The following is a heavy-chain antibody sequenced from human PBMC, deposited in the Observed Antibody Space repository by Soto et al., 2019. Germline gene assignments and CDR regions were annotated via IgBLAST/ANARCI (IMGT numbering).Heavy chain of an antibody. CDR2: ISRNGDST. CDR3: EKGEFAGYYYYGMDV. J-gene: IGHJ6*02. Sequence: PGGSLRLSCAASGFSFSNYAMTWVRQAPGKGLQWVSAISRNGDSTYYADSVKGRFTISRDNSKNALFVQMNSLRAEDTAVYYCEKGEFAGYYYYGMDVWGQGTTVTVSS. CDR1: GFSFSNYA. D-gene: IGHD3-10*01. V-gene: IGHV3-23*01.